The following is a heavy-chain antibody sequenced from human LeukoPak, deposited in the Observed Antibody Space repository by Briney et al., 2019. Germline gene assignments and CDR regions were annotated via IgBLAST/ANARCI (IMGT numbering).Heavy chain of an antibody. CDR3: ATGGGRGYSGYELDY. J-gene: IGHJ4*02. D-gene: IGHD5-12*01. CDR2: INSDGSTT. Sequence: GGSLRLSCAASGFTFSSYWTHWVRQAPGKGVVWVSRINSDGSTTNYADSVKGRFTIFRDNAKDTLYLQMNSLRAEDTAVYYCATGGGRGYSGYELDYWGQGTLVTVSS. V-gene: IGHV3-74*01. CDR1: GFTFSSYW.